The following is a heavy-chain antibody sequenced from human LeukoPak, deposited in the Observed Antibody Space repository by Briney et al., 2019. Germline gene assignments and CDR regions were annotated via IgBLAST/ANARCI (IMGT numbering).Heavy chain of an antibody. CDR3: ARGSDSSSWFRMYYFDY. CDR2: IYYSGST. D-gene: IGHD6-13*01. Sequence: SETLSLTCTVSGGSISSGDYYWSWIRQPPGKGLEWIGYIYYSGSTYYNPSLKSRVTISVDTSKNQFSLELSSVTAADTAVYYCARGSDSSSWFRMYYFDYWGQGTLVTVSS. V-gene: IGHV4-30-4*08. CDR1: GGSISSGDYY. J-gene: IGHJ4*02.